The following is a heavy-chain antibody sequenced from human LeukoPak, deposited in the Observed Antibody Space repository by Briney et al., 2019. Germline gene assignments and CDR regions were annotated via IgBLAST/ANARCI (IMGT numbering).Heavy chain of an antibody. J-gene: IGHJ5*02. D-gene: IGHD3-10*01. V-gene: IGHV1-2*02. CDR3: VRVRPNNWFDP. CDR1: GYTFSGYY. CDR2: IKPDSGDT. Sequence: GASVKVSCKASGYTFSGYYIHWVRQAPGQGLEWMGVIKPDSGDTNYAQKFQGRVTMTRDTSITTAYMELNRLTSNDTAVYYCVRVRPNNWFDPWGQGTLVTVSS.